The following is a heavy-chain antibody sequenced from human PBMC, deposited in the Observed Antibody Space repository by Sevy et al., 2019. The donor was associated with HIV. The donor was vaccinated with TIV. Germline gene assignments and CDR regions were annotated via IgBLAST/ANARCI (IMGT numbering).Heavy chain of an antibody. CDR1: GGSFSGYY. CDR2: INHSGST. D-gene: IGHD3-10*01. CDR3: ARGCQFMVRGVIKAYFDY. V-gene: IGHV4-34*01. Sequence: SETLSLTCAVYGGSFSGYYWSWIRQPPGKGLEWIGEINHSGSTNYNPSLKSRVTISVDTSKNQFSLKLSSVTAADTAVYYCARGCQFMVRGVIKAYFDYWGQGTLVTVSS. J-gene: IGHJ4*02.